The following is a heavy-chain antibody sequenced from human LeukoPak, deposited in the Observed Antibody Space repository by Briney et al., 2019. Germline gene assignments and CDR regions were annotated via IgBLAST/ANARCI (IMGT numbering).Heavy chain of an antibody. CDR3: ARGDGYCSGGSCMIFDY. Sequence: ASVKVSCKASGYTFTSYEIYWVRQATGQGLEWMGWMNPNSGNTGYAQKFQGRVTITRNTSIRTAYMELRSLRSDDTAVYYCARGDGYCSGGSCMIFDYWGQGTLVTVSS. CDR2: MNPNSGNT. V-gene: IGHV1-8*03. J-gene: IGHJ4*02. D-gene: IGHD2-15*01. CDR1: GYTFTSYE.